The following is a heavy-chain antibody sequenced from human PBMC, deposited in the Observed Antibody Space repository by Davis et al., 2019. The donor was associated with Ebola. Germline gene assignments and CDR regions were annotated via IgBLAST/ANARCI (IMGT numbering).Heavy chain of an antibody. CDR2: ISAYNGNT. CDR3: ARDFAVTHSYYYYGMDV. J-gene: IGHJ6*02. D-gene: IGHD4-17*01. CDR1: GYTFTSYG. V-gene: IGHV1-18*01. Sequence: ASVKVSCKASGYTFTSYGISWVRQAPGQGLEWMGWISAYNGNTNYAQKLQGRVTMTTDTSTSTAYMELRSLRSDDTAVYYCARDFAVTHSYYYYGMDVWGQGTTVTVSS.